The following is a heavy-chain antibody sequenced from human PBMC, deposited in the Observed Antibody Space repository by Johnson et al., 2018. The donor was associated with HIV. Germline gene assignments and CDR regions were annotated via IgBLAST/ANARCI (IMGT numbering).Heavy chain of an antibody. CDR3: AKDKFKFLDNPVDAFDV. J-gene: IGHJ3*01. Sequence: QVQLVESGGGVVQPGRSLRLSCAASGFAFSNYGMHWVRQAPGKGLEWVAVISFDGSHKYYTDSVKGLSTISRDNSNNTLYLHMNSLRPDDTGVYYCAKDKFKFLDNPVDAFDVWGQGTMVTFSS. CDR2: ISFDGSHK. V-gene: IGHV3-30*18. CDR1: GFAFSNYG. D-gene: IGHD3/OR15-3a*01.